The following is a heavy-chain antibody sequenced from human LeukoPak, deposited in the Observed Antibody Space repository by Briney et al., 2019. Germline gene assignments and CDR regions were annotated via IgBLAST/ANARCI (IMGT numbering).Heavy chain of an antibody. V-gene: IGHV3-33*01. CDR1: GFTFSSYG. D-gene: IGHD1-26*01. CDR2: IWNDGSNK. J-gene: IGHJ6*03. Sequence: GGSLRLSCAASGFTFSSYGMHWVRQAPGKGLEWVAVIWNDGSNKYYGDSVKGRFTISRDNAKNSLYLQMNSLRAEDMAVYYCAREDLSGSYYYMDVWGKGTTVTVSS. CDR3: AREDLSGSYYYMDV.